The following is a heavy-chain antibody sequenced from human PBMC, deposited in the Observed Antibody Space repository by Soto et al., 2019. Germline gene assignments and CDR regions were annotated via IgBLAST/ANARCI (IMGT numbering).Heavy chain of an antibody. CDR3: VSSYGPGNSYASSYYYVMDV. D-gene: IGHD3-10*01. V-gene: IGHV3-30*04. J-gene: IGHJ6*02. Sequence: PGGSLRRSCAASGFTFSSYVMHWVRQAPCKGLEWLALISQDGTKRDYADSVEGRFTTSRDNSKQTLSLEMNGLRAEDTALYYCVSSYGPGNSYASSYYYVMDVWGQANTVTVSS. CDR1: GFTFSSYV. CDR2: ISQDGTKR.